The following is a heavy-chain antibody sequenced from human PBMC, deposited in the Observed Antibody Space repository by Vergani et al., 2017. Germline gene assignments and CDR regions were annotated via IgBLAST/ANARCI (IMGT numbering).Heavy chain of an antibody. CDR2: VLPMFNIA. J-gene: IGHJ4*02. CDR3: ARVIXCSGGSCYSGMKF. Sequence: QVQLVQSGAEVKKPGSSVRVSCKSSGGTFSNYAISWVRQAPGQGLEWMGGVLPMFNIANYAQKFQGKVTIIADESTSTVYMDLNSLRSEDTAVYYCARVIXCSGGSCYSGMKFWGQGTLVTVSS. V-gene: IGHV1-69*01. CDR1: GGTFSNYA. D-gene: IGHD2-15*01.